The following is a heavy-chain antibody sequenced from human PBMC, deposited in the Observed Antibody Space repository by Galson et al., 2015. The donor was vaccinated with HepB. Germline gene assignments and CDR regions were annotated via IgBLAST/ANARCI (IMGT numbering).Heavy chain of an antibody. J-gene: IGHJ3*02. CDR2: ISYDGSNK. V-gene: IGHV3-30*04. Sequence: SLRLSCAASGFTFSSYAMHWVRQAPGKGLEWVAVISYDGSNKYYADSVKGRFTISRDNSKNTLYLQMNSLRAEDTAVYYCARDQGLATGGAFDIWGQGTMVTVSS. CDR1: GFTFSSYA. CDR3: ARDQGLATGGAFDI. D-gene: IGHD6-19*01.